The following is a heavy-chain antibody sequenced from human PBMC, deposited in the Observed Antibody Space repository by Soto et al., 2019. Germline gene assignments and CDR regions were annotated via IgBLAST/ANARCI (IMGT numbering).Heavy chain of an antibody. CDR1: GGTFSSYA. J-gene: IGHJ3*02. D-gene: IGHD3-9*01. Sequence: SVKVSCKASGGTFSSYAISWVRQAPGQGLEWMGGIIPIFGTAHYAQKFQGRVTITADESTSTAYMELSSLRSEDTAVYYCARERGLRYFDWLFRPDAFDIWGQGTMVTVSS. CDR3: ARERGLRYFDWLFRPDAFDI. CDR2: IIPIFGTA. V-gene: IGHV1-69*13.